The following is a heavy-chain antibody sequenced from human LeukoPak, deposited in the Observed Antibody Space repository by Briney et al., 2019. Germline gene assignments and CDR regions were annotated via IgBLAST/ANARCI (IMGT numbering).Heavy chain of an antibody. CDR2: IYYSGST. J-gene: IGHJ4*02. CDR3: ARVFSSGSFDY. Sequence: PSETLSLTCTVSGVSISSYYWSWIRQFSGKGLEWSGDIYYSGSTNYNPSLKSRLTISVDTSKNQFSLKLSSVTAADTAVYYCARVFSSGSFDYWGQGTLVTVSS. V-gene: IGHV4-59*01. CDR1: GVSISSYY. D-gene: IGHD6-13*01.